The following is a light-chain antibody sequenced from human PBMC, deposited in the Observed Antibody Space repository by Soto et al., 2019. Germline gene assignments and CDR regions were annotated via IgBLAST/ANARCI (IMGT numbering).Light chain of an antibody. Sequence: SYELTQPSSVSVSPGQTARITCSGDVLAKKYARGFQQKPGQAPALVIYKDTERPSESPERSSGFSSGTTVTLTISGAQVEDGADYYCYSAADNNLVFGGGTKLTVL. V-gene: IGLV3-27*01. CDR3: YSAADNNLV. J-gene: IGLJ3*02. CDR2: KDT. CDR1: VLAKKY.